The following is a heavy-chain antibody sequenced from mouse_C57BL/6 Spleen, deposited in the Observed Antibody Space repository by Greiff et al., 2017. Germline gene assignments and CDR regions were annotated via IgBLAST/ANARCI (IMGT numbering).Heavy chain of an antibody. CDR1: GYAFSSYW. D-gene: IGHD1-1*01. J-gene: IGHJ3*01. CDR2: IYPGDGDT. V-gene: IGHV1-80*01. Sequence: VQLQESGAELVKPGASVKISCKASGYAFSSYWLNWVKQRPGQGLEWIGQIYPGDGDTNYNGKFKGKATLTADKSSSTAYMQLSSLTSEDSAVYFCARSDAAVVATPWPYWGQGTLVTVSA. CDR3: ARSDAAVVATPWPY.